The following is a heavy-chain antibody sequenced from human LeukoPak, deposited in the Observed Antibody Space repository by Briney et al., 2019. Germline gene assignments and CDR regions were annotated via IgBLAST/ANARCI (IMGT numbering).Heavy chain of an antibody. CDR3: AREPGYCSGSSCYGGWFDP. J-gene: IGHJ5*02. D-gene: IGHD2-15*01. CDR2: INPRGST. V-gene: IGHV4-34*01. Sequence: SETLPLTCAVYGGSLSDHYWSWFRRPPGKGLEWIGEINPRGSTIYNPSLKSRVTISVDTSKNQFSLNLSSVTAADTAVYYCAREPGYCSGSSCYGGWFDPWGQGTLVTVSS. CDR1: GGSLSDHY.